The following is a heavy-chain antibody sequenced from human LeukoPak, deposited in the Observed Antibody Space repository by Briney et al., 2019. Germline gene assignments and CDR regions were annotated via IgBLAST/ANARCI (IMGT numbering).Heavy chain of an antibody. CDR1: GYTFRSYG. Sequence: GASVKVSCKASGYTFRSYGISWVRQAPGQGLEWMGWISAYNGNTNYAQKVQGRVTMTTDTSTSTAYMELRSLRSDDTAVYYCVRDLSGPPSTSAAIPLFDYWGQGTQVTVSS. D-gene: IGHD5/OR15-5a*01. J-gene: IGHJ4*02. CDR2: ISAYNGNT. V-gene: IGHV1-18*01. CDR3: VRDLSGPPSTSAAIPLFDY.